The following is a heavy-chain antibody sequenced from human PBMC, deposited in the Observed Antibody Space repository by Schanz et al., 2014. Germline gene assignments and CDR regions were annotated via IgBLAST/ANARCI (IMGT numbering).Heavy chain of an antibody. Sequence: QVQLQASGPGLVKPSQTLSLTCTVSGGSIRSGTYYWSWIRQPAGKALEWVGRVFPNGITNYNPSLKTRVSITLDTSKNQFSLTLTSLAAADTAVYYCARDTTWRLDLGGRGTLVTVSS. V-gene: IGHV4-61*02. CDR2: VFPNGIT. CDR1: GGSIRSGTYY. J-gene: IGHJ2*01. CDR3: ARDTTWRLDL. D-gene: IGHD1-1*01.